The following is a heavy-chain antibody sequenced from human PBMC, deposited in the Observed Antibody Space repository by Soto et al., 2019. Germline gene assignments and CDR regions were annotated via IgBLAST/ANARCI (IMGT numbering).Heavy chain of an antibody. CDR1: GFSLTTYGVG. J-gene: IGHJ4*02. CDR2: IFWNDDE. V-gene: IGHV2-5*01. D-gene: IGHD5-18*01. Sequence: SGPTLVNPTQTLTLTCTFSGFSLTTYGVGVGWIRQPPGKALEWLALIFWNDDERYSPSLKSGLTITKDTSKNQVALTMSNMDPVDTATYYCVNTGYSYDTFGYWGRGTLVTVYS. CDR3: VNTGYSYDTFGY.